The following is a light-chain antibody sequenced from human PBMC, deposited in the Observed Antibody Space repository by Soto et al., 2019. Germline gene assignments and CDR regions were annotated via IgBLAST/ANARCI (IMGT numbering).Light chain of an antibody. CDR3: TSYTTNKTPL. V-gene: IGLV2-14*03. CDR1: SSDVGGYNY. J-gene: IGLJ2*01. Sequence: QPVLTQPASVSGSPGQSITISCTGTSSDVGGYNYVSWYQQHPGKAPKLMIYDVSSRPSGVSNRFSGSKSGNTASLTISGLLSEDEADYYCTSYTTNKTPLFGGGTKLTVL. CDR2: DVS.